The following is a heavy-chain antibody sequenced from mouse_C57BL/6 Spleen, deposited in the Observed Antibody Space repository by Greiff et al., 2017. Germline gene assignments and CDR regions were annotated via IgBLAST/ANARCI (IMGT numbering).Heavy chain of an antibody. V-gene: IGHV1-69*01. D-gene: IGHD2-4*01. CDR1: GYTFTSYW. J-gene: IGHJ1*03. CDR3: ARRGYYDYDGDWYFDV. Sequence: QVQLQQPGAELVMPGASVKLSCKASGYTFTSYWMHWVKQRPGQGLEWIGEIDPSDSYTNYNQKFKGKSTLTVDESSSTAYMQLSSLTSEDSAVYYCARRGYYDYDGDWYFDVWGTGTTVTVSS. CDR2: IDPSDSYT.